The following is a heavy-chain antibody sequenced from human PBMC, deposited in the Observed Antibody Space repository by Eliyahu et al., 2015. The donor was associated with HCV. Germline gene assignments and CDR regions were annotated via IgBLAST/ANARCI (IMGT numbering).Heavy chain of an antibody. J-gene: IGHJ5*02. V-gene: IGHV2-5*02. CDR2: ISWDDDI. CDR1: GFSLKKXGMG. Sequence: QITLKESGPTLVRPTQTLTLTCTFSGFSLKKXGMGVGWFRQPPGKALEWLALISWDDDIRYSPSLKTRLTITKDTSKNQVVLTMTNMDPVDTGTYYCAHRPDYYDASGYYYGWFDPWGRGTLVTVSS. D-gene: IGHD3-22*01. CDR3: AHRPDYYDASGYYYGWFDP.